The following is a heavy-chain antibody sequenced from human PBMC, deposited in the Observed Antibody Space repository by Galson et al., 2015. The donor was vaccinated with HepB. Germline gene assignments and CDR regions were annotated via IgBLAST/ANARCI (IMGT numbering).Heavy chain of an antibody. CDR2: ISAVGDST. CDR1: GFTFTSYT. CDR3: AKDPQEILTGYQGGSLGY. D-gene: IGHD3-9*01. V-gene: IGHV3-23*01. J-gene: IGHJ4*02. Sequence: SLRLSCAASGFTFTSYTMSWVRQAPGKGLEWVSAISAVGDSTFYADSVKGRFTITRDDSKSTLYLQMNSLRAEDTAVYSCAKDPQEILTGYQGGSLGYWGQGTLVTVSS.